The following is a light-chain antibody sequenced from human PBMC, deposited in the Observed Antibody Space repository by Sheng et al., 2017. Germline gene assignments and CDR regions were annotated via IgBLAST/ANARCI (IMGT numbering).Light chain of an antibody. CDR1: SSNIGSNY. J-gene: IGLJ2*01. CDR2: HTN. CDR3: AAWDDSLSGVV. Sequence: QSVLTQPPSASGTPGQRVTISCSGRSSNIGSNYVFWYQQLPGTAPQLLIYHTNLSALRGPVGRFSGSKSGTSASLAISGLRSEDEADYYCAAWDDSLSGVVFGRRDQADRP. V-gene: IGLV1-47*02.